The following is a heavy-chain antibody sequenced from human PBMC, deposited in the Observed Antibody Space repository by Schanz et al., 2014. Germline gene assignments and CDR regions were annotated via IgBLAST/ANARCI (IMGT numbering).Heavy chain of an antibody. V-gene: IGHV3-11*05. D-gene: IGHD3-10*01. CDR3: AKDDVWASGSYYDY. J-gene: IGHJ4*02. CDR1: GFIFNDYY. CDR2: LSGGSSYI. Sequence: QVQLVESGGGLVKPGGSLRLSCAASGFIFNDYYMNWIRQAPGKGLEWVSSLSGGSSYIFYADSVKGRFTISRDNARYSLYLEMNSLRAEDTAVYYCAKDDVWASGSYYDYWGQGTLVTVSS.